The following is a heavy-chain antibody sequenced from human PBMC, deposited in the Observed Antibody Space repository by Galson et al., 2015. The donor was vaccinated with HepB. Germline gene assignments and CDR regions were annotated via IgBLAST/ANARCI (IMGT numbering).Heavy chain of an antibody. CDR1: GGSISTDNYY. CDR3: ARSYCGGGSCSLPDDTDTDCYFDL. Sequence: LSLTCTVSGGSISTDNYYWSWIRQPPGKGLEWIGNICNSGTTRYKPSLKSRVSMSVDTSKNQFSLKLNSLTAADTAVYYCARSYCGGGSCSLPDDTDTDCYFDLWGRGTLVTVSS. V-gene: IGHV4-30-4*01. J-gene: IGHJ2*01. D-gene: IGHD2-15*01. CDR2: ICNSGTT.